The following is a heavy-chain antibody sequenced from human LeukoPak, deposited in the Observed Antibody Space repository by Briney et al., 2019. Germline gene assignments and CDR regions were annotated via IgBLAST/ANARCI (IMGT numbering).Heavy chain of an antibody. D-gene: IGHD6-13*01. J-gene: IGHJ4*02. CDR1: GFTLSSYS. CDR3: ARGAAGGSGGIDY. Sequence: GGSLRLSCAASGFTLSSYSMNWVRQAPGKGLEWVSYISSDSRTIYYADSVKGRFTVSRDNSKNTVYLQMNSLRAEDTAVYYCARGAAGGSGGIDYWGQGTLVTVSS. V-gene: IGHV3-48*01. CDR2: ISSDSRTI.